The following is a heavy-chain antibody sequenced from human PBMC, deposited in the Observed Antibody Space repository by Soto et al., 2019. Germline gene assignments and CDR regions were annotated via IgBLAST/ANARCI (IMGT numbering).Heavy chain of an antibody. Sequence: GGSLRLSCAASGFTVSSNYMSWVRQAPGKGLEWVSVIYSGGSTYYADSVKGRFTISRDNSKNTLYLQMNSLRAEDTAVYYCAARDGGCSSTSCYPYYYYYMDVWGKGTTVTVSS. D-gene: IGHD2-2*01. J-gene: IGHJ6*03. V-gene: IGHV3-66*01. CDR3: AARDGGCSSTSCYPYYYYYMDV. CDR1: GFTVSSNY. CDR2: IYSGGST.